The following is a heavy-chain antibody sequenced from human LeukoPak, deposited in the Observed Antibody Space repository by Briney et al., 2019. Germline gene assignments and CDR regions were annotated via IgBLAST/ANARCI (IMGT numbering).Heavy chain of an antibody. CDR2: IYTSGST. CDR1: GGSFSGYY. CDR3: AREKKAVSDAFDI. J-gene: IGHJ3*02. D-gene: IGHD6-19*01. Sequence: SETLSLTCAVYGGSFSGYYWSWIRQPAGKGLEWIGRIYTSGSTNYNPSLKSRVTMSVDTSKNQFSLKLSSVTAADTAVYYCAREKKAVSDAFDIWAKGQWSPSLQ. V-gene: IGHV4-4*07.